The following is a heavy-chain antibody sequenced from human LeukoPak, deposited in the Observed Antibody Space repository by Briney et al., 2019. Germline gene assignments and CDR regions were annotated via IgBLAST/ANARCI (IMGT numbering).Heavy chain of an antibody. CDR3: AKDDAWLQYNY. J-gene: IGHJ4*02. D-gene: IGHD5-24*01. CDR2: ISGSGDTT. CDR1: GGSISSSSDY. Sequence: PSETLSLTCTVSGGSISSSSDYWGWIRQAPGKGLEWVSGISGSGDTTYYADSVKGRFTVSRDNSKNTLYLQMNSLRVEDTAVFYCAKDDAWLQYNYWGQGTLVTVSS. V-gene: IGHV3-23*01.